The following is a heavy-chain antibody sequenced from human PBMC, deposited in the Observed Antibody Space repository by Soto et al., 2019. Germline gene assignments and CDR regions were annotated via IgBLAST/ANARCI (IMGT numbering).Heavy chain of an antibody. CDR3: ARQSSGWDNCFDP. J-gene: IGHJ5*02. V-gene: IGHV4-39*01. Sequence: PSETLSLTCTVSGGSSSSSTYYWGWIRQPPGKGLDWIGSISYSGTTYYNPSLKSRVTISVDTSKNHFSLKLSSVTAADTAVYYCARQSSGWDNCFDPWGQGTLVTVSS. D-gene: IGHD6-19*01. CDR2: ISYSGTT. CDR1: GGSSSSSTYY.